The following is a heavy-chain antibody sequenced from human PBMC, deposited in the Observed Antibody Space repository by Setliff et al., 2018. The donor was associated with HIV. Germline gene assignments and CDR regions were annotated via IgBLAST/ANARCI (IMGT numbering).Heavy chain of an antibody. Sequence: SETLSLTCTVSSGSISTYYWTWIRQPPGKGLEYIGYSYYTGSTDYNPYLKSRVTISVDTSKNQFSLNLSSVNAADTAVYYCARASTRIGYDSSGYPFDILGKGKMVTVSS. V-gene: IGHV4-59*12. CDR2: SYYTGST. CDR3: ARASTRIGYDSSGYPFDI. CDR1: SGSISTYY. J-gene: IGHJ3*02. D-gene: IGHD3-22*01.